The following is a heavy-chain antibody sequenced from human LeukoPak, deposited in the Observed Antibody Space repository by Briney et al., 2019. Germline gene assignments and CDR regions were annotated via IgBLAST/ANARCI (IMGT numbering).Heavy chain of an antibody. V-gene: IGHV3-21*01. CDR2: VSSSSGYI. D-gene: IGHD3-22*01. CDR1: GFTFSPYC. CDR3: ARDQAEWYDSSDADAFDI. J-gene: IGHJ3*02. Sequence: PGGSLRLSCAASGFTFSPYCMSWVRQAPGKGLEWVSSVSSSSGYIYYADSVKGRFTISRDNAKNSLYLQMNSLRAEDTAVYYCARDQAEWYDSSDADAFDIWGQGTMVTVSS.